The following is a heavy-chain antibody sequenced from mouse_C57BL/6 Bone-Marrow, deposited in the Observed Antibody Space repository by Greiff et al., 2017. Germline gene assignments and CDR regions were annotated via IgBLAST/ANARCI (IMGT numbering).Heavy chain of an antibody. V-gene: IGHV1-50*01. CDR1: GYTFTSYW. J-gene: IGHJ4*01. D-gene: IGHD1-1*01. Sequence: QVQLQQSGAELVKPGASVKLSCKASGYTFTSYWMQWVKQRPGQGLEWIGEIDPSDSYTNYNQKFKGKATLTVDTSSSTAYMQLSSLTSEDSAVYYCARDYGSRNYAMDYWGQGTSVTVSS. CDR3: ARDYGSRNYAMDY. CDR2: IDPSDSYT.